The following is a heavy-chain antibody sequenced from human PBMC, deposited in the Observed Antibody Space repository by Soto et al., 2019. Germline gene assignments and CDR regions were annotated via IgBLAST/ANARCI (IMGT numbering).Heavy chain of an antibody. V-gene: IGHV3-21*01. Sequence: GGSLRLSCAASGFTFSSYSMNWVRQAPGKGLEWVSSISSSSSYIYYADSVKGRFTISRDNAKNSLYLQMNSLRAEDTAVYYCARIQEGCSSGWCDFQNVMDVWGQGTTVIVSS. CDR1: GFTFSSYS. CDR2: ISSSSSYI. D-gene: IGHD6-19*01. CDR3: ARIQEGCSSGWCDFQNVMDV. J-gene: IGHJ6*02.